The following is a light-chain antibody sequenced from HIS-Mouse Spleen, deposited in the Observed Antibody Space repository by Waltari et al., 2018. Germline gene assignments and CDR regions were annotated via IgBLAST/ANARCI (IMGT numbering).Light chain of an antibody. J-gene: IGLJ1*01. CDR3: CSYAGSYFYV. CDR2: DVS. V-gene: IGLV2-11*01. CDR1: SSDLGGYNY. Sequence: QSALTQPRSVSGSPGQSAPISCPGTSSDLGGYNYVAWYQQHPGKAPKLMIYDVSKRPSGVPDRFSGSKSGNTASLTISGLQAEDEADYYCCSYAGSYFYVFGTGTKVTVL.